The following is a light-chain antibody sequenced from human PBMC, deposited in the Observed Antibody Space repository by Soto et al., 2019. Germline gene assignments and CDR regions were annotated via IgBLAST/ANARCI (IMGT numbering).Light chain of an antibody. J-gene: IGKJ2*03. Sequence: DIQVTQSPSSLSASVGDRVTITCRASQSIRTYLNWYQQRPWKPPKLVIQTASTLQSGVPSRFSGSGSGTDFTLTISSLQPEDFATYYCQQTYSTLNSFGQGTKVEIK. CDR2: TAS. V-gene: IGKV1-39*01. CDR3: QQTYSTLNS. CDR1: QSIRTY.